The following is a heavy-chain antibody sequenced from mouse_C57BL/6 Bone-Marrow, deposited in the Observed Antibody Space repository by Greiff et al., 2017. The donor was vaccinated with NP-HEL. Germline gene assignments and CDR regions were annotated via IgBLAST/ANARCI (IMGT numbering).Heavy chain of an antibody. V-gene: IGHV1-81*01. CDR2: IYPRSGNT. CDR3: ARGTGTLYYAMDY. CDR1: GYTFTSYG. Sequence: VQLQESGAELARPGASVKLSCKASGYTFTSYGISWVKQRTGQGLEWIGEIYPRSGNTYYNEKFKGKATLTADKSSSTAYMELRSLTSEDSAVYFCARGTGTLYYAMDYWGQGTSVTVSS. J-gene: IGHJ4*01. D-gene: IGHD4-1*01.